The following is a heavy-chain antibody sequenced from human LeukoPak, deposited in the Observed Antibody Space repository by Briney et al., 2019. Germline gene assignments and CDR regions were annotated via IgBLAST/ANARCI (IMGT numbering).Heavy chain of an antibody. V-gene: IGHV1-18*01. CDR2: ISAYNGNT. D-gene: IGHD2-15*01. J-gene: IGHJ5*02. Sequence: ASVKVSCKASGYTFTSYGISWVRQATGQGLEWMGWISAYNGNTNYAQKVQGRVTMTTDPSTSTAYMELRSLRSDDTAVYYCARTDIVVVVAATMYNWFDPWGQGTLVTVSS. CDR3: ARTDIVVVVAATMYNWFDP. CDR1: GYTFTSYG.